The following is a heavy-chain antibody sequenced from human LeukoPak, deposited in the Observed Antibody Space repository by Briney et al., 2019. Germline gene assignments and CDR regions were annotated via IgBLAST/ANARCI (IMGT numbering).Heavy chain of an antibody. V-gene: IGHV1-69*01. CDR1: GGTFSSYA. CDR2: IIPIFGTA. CDR3: ASSTAMVLYYFDY. Sequence: SVKVSCKASGGTFSSYAISWVRQAPGQGLEWMGGIIPIFGTANYAQKFQGRVTITADESTSTAYMELSSLRSEDTAVYYCASSTAMVLYYFDYWGQGTLVTVSS. J-gene: IGHJ4*02. D-gene: IGHD5-18*01.